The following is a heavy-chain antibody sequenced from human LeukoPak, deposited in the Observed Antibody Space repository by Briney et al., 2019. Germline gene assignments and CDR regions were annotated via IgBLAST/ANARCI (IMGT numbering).Heavy chain of an antibody. CDR1: GLTFNNYA. CDR3: AKVSGGGLYYDGMDV. Sequence: PGGSLRLSCAASGLTFNNYAMNWVRQAPGKGLEWVSGISGSGGTTYYADSVKGRFTISRDSSKNTLYLQMNSLRAEDTAVYYCAKVSGGGLYYDGMDVWGQGTTVTVSS. D-gene: IGHD1-14*01. CDR2: ISGSGGTT. J-gene: IGHJ6*02. V-gene: IGHV3-23*01.